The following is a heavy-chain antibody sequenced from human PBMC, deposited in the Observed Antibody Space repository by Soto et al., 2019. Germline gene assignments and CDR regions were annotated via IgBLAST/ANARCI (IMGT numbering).Heavy chain of an antibody. V-gene: IGHV5-10-1*01. CDR3: ARHVPHGIVGAIDAFDI. CDR2: IDPSDSYT. Sequence: GESLKISWKGSGYSFTSYWISWVRQMPGKGLEWMGRIDPSDSYTNYSPSFQGHVTISADKSISTAYLQWSSLKASDTAMYYCARHVPHGIVGAIDAFDIWGQGTMVTVSS. J-gene: IGHJ3*02. D-gene: IGHD1-26*01. CDR1: GYSFTSYW.